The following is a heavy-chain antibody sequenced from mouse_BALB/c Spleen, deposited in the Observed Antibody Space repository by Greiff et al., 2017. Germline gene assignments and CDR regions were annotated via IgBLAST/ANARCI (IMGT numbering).Heavy chain of an antibody. CDR2: IRDKANGSTT. Sequence: EVKLVESGGGLVQPGGSLRLSCATSGFTFTDYYMSWVRQPPGKALEWLGFIRDKANGSTTEYSASVKARFTISRDNSQSILYLPMNTLIAEDSATYYCARDDSGSSWFAYWGQGTLVTVSA. J-gene: IGHJ3*01. V-gene: IGHV7-3*02. D-gene: IGHD1-2*01. CDR1: GFTFTDYY. CDR3: ARDDSGSSWFAY.